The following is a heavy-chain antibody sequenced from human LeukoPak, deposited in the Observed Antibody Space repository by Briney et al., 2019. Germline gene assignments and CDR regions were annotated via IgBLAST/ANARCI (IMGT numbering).Heavy chain of an antibody. CDR3: AKDRTPFGVVYYFDY. J-gene: IGHJ4*02. CDR2: ISGSGGST. CDR1: GFTFSSYA. V-gene: IGHV3-23*01. D-gene: IGHD3-3*01. Sequence: QSGGSLRLSCAASGFTFSSYAMSWVRQAPGKGLEWVSAISGSGGSTYYADSVKGRFTISRDNSKNTLYLQMNSLRAADTAVYYCAKDRTPFGVVYYFDYWGQGTLVTVSS.